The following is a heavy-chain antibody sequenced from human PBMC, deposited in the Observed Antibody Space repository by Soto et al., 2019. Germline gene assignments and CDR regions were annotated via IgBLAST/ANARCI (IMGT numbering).Heavy chain of an antibody. Sequence: PGESLKISCKGSGYSFTSYWIAWVRQMPGKGLEWMGIIYPTNSDSKYSPSFQGQVTISADKSISTAYLQWSSLKASDTAMYYCARHRAVAGMPDYYYDMAVWGQGTTVTVSS. D-gene: IGHD6-19*01. CDR3: ARHRAVAGMPDYYYDMAV. CDR2: IYPTNSDS. CDR1: GYSFTSYW. V-gene: IGHV5-51*01. J-gene: IGHJ6*02.